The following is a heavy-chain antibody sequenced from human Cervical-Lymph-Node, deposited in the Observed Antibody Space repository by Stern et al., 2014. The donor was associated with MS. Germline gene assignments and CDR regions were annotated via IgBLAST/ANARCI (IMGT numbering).Heavy chain of an antibody. V-gene: IGHV4-31*03. CDR3: ARDGYSSRAVEY. CDR2: IDYSGST. D-gene: IGHD6-13*01. Sequence: QVQLQESGPGLVKPSQPLSLTCTVSGVSISSRGYYWSRNPQHPGKGLEWIGYIDYSGSTYYDPAPSSRVTLSVHATKKPSHLKLSSVTAADTAVYYCARDGYSSRAVEYGGQGTLVTVSS. J-gene: IGHJ4*02. CDR1: GVSISSRGYY.